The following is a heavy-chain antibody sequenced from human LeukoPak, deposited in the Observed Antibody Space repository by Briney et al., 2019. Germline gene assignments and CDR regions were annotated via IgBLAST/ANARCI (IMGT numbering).Heavy chain of an antibody. D-gene: IGHD3-22*01. Sequence: PGESLTLSCAAYGVTFSSYDMSWVRQAPGKRLEWVSAISDSGGTTYYADSVKGRTTISRDNSKNTLYLQMNSVRAEDTAVYDCAKDLYYYDSSGYYYQGNWGQGTLVTVSS. CDR2: ISDSGGTT. CDR3: AKDLYYYDSSGYYYQGN. CDR1: GVTFSSYD. V-gene: IGHV3-23*01. J-gene: IGHJ4*02.